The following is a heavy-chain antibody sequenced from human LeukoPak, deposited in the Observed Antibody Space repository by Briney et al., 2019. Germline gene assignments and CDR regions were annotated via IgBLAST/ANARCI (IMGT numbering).Heavy chain of an antibody. CDR3: ARVVPGELSPDGAFDI. Sequence: SVKVSCKASGGTFSSYAISWVRQAPGQGLEWMGGIIPIFGTANYAQKFQGRVTITADKSTSTAYMELSSLRSEDTAVYYCARVVPGELSPDGAFDIWGQGTMVTVSS. CDR1: GGTFSSYA. J-gene: IGHJ3*02. CDR2: IIPIFGTA. D-gene: IGHD3-10*01. V-gene: IGHV1-69*06.